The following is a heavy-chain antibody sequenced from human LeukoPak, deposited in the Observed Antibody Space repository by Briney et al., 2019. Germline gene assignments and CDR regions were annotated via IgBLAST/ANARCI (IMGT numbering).Heavy chain of an antibody. CDR3: AKGSSGWYAYYFDY. V-gene: IGHV3-30-3*01. CDR2: ISYDGSNK. Sequence: GGSLRLSCAASGFTFGIYWMSWVRQAPGKGLEWVAVISYDGSNKYYADSVKGRFTISRDNSKNTLYLQMNSLRAEDTALYYCAKGSSGWYAYYFDYWGQGTLVTVSS. J-gene: IGHJ4*02. D-gene: IGHD6-19*01. CDR1: GFTFGIYW.